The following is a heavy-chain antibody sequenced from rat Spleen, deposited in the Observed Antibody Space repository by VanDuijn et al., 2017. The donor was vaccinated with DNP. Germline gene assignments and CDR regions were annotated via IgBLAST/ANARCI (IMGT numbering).Heavy chain of an antibody. CDR3: ARPIYNNHGGFAY. CDR1: GFTFSDYN. V-gene: IGHV5-7*01. J-gene: IGHJ3*01. CDR2: ISYDGRST. Sequence: EVQLVESGGGLVQPGRSLKLSCAASGFTFSDYNMAWVRQAPEKGLEWVASISYDGRSTYYRDSVKGQFTISRDNAKSTVYLQMNSLRSEDTATYYCARPIYNNHGGFAYWGQGTLVTVSS. D-gene: IGHD1-10*01.